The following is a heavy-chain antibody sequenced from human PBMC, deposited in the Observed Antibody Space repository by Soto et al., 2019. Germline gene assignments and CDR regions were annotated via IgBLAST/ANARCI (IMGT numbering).Heavy chain of an antibody. V-gene: IGHV4-30-2*01. CDR3: ARETTGSYYPDY. CDR1: GGSISSGYS. D-gene: IGHD1-26*01. J-gene: IGHJ4*02. CDR2: MYHSGST. Sequence: SETLSLTCVVSGGSISSGYSWSWIRQPPGKGLEWIGYMYHSGSTDYNPSLRSRVTISVDRSKNRFSLKLSSVTAADTAVYYCARETTGSYYPDYWGQGTLVTVSS.